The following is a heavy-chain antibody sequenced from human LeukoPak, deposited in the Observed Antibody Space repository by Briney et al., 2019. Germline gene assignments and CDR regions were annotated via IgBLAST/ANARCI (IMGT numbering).Heavy chain of an antibody. CDR2: ISTNSYYT. V-gene: IGHV3-11*05. D-gene: IGHD4-23*01. J-gene: IGHJ4*02. CDR3: ARGDGGNNAFDY. Sequence: GGSLRLSCAASGFTFSDYYMSWIRQAPGKGLEWPSYISTNSYYTNYADSVQGRFTVSRDNAKNSLYLQMTSLRAEDTAVYYCARGDGGNNAFDYWGQGTLVSVSS. CDR1: GFTFSDYY.